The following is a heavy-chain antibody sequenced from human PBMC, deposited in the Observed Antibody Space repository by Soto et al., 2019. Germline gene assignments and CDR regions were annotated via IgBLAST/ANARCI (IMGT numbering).Heavy chain of an antibody. Sequence: EVQLVESGGGLVQPGGSLRLSCAASGFTFSSYAMHWVRQAPGKGLEYVSAISSNGGSTYYANSVKGRFTISRDNSKNTLYLQMGSLRAEDMAVYYCARGRIAAAGARYEYFQHWGQGTLVTVSS. CDR1: GFTFSSYA. D-gene: IGHD6-13*01. J-gene: IGHJ1*01. V-gene: IGHV3-64*01. CDR2: ISSNGGST. CDR3: ARGRIAAAGARYEYFQH.